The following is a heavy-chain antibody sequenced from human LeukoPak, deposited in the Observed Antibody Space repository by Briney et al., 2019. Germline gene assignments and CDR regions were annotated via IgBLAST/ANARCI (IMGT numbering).Heavy chain of an antibody. CDR2: INGDGTST. CDR3: AREKSYYYYVMDV. CDR1: GFTFNTNA. Sequence: GGSLRLSCAASGFTFNTNAMNWVRQAPGGGLVWVSRINGDGTSTSYADSVKGRFTISRDNAKNTLYLQMNSLRAEDTAVYSCAREKSYYYYVMDVRGQGTTVTVSS. J-gene: IGHJ6*02. V-gene: IGHV3-74*01.